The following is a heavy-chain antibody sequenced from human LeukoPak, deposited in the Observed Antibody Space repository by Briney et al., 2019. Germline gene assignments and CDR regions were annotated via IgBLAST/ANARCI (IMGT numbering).Heavy chain of an antibody. J-gene: IGHJ6*03. D-gene: IGHD6-25*01. V-gene: IGHV4-34*01. CDR2: INHSGTT. CDR1: GGTFSGYY. CDR3: ASSRGYSNGLWYYYMDV. Sequence: PSETLSLTCAVYGGTFSGYYWSWLRQPPGKGLEWIGEINHSGTTNYNPSLKSRVSVSIDTSKNQFSLKLRSVTAADAGVYYCASSRGYSNGLWYYYMDVWGTGTTVTVSS.